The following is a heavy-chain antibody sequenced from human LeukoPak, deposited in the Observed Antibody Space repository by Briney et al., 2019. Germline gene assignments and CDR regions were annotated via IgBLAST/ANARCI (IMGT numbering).Heavy chain of an antibody. CDR3: ATFGEVFFPGTFES. J-gene: IGHJ3*02. CDR1: GFIFSNYW. D-gene: IGHD3-10*01. Sequence: PGGSLRLSCAASGFIFSNYWMSWVRQAPGKGLEWVANIKQDGSEKYYVGSVKGRFSITRDNAWNSLYLQMNSLRAEDTAVYYCATFGEVFFPGTFESWGQGTMVTVSS. V-gene: IGHV3-7*01. CDR2: IKQDGSEK.